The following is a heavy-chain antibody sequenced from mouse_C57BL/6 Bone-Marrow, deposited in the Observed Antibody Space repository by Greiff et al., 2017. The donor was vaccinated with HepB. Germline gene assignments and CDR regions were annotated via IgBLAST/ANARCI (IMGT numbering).Heavy chain of an antibody. J-gene: IGHJ1*03. CDR1: GYTFTSYW. D-gene: IGHD1-1*01. CDR2: IDPSDSYT. CDR3: ARTIVSYYGSSYWYFDV. Sequence: QVQLQQPGAELVMPGASVKLSCKASGYTFTSYWMHWVKQRPGQGLEWIGEIDPSDSYTNYNQKFKGKSTLTVDKSSSTAYMQLSSLTSEDSAVYYCARTIVSYYGSSYWYFDVWGTGTTVTVSS. V-gene: IGHV1-69*01.